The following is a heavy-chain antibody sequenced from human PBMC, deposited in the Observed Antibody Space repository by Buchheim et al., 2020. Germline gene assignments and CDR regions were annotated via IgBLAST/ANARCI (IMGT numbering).Heavy chain of an antibody. CDR1: GFTFSNAW. CDR3: TSNYYGSGSYYYYYYMDV. Sequence: EVQLVESGGGLVKPGGSLRLSCAASGFTFSNAWMSRVRQAPGKGLEWVGRIKSKSDGGTTDYAAPVKGRFTIPRDDSKNTLYLQMNSLKTEDTAVYYCTSNYYGSGSYYYYYYMDVWGKGTT. J-gene: IGHJ6*03. CDR2: IKSKSDGGTT. D-gene: IGHD3-10*01. V-gene: IGHV3-15*01.